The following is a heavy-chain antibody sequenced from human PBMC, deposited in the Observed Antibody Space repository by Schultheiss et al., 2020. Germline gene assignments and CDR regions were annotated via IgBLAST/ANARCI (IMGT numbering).Heavy chain of an antibody. Sequence: GESLKISCAASGFTFSSYWMSWVRQAPGKGLEWVANIKQDGSEKYYVDSVKGRFTISRDNAKNSLYLQMNSLRAEDTAVYYCARGSGSGSYYNQDYWGQGTLVTVSS. CDR2: IKQDGSEK. V-gene: IGHV3-7*01. CDR3: ARGSGSGSYYNQDY. D-gene: IGHD3-10*01. CDR1: GFTFSSYW. J-gene: IGHJ4*02.